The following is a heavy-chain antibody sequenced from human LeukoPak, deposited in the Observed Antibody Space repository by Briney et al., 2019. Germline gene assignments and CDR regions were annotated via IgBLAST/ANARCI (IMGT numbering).Heavy chain of an antibody. CDR3: VSESLRNYESGGYLLV. CDR2: IYHCGSS. D-gene: IGHD3-22*01. Sequence: SESLSLACTVPGYSLNSGFYWSWIRQPPGKGLEWIASIYHCGSSFYNPSLKSRVTISIDTSKNEFSLELRSVTAADTAVYYCVSESLRNYESGGYLLVWGQGTTVTVSS. CDR1: GYSLNSGFY. J-gene: IGHJ6*02. V-gene: IGHV4-38-2*02.